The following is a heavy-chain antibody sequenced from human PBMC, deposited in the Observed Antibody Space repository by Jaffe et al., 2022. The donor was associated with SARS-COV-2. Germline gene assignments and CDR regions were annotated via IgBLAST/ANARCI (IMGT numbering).Heavy chain of an antibody. J-gene: IGHJ4*02. Sequence: QVQLVESGGGVVQPGRSLRLSCAASGFTFSSYGMHWVRQAPGKGLEWVAVISYDGSNKYYADSVKGRFTISRDNSKNTLYLQMNSLRAEDTAVYYCAKFLMNSVYWGQGTLVTVSS. CDR1: GFTFSSYG. CDR3: AKFLMNSVY. D-gene: IGHD3-10*01. V-gene: IGHV3-30*18. CDR2: ISYDGSNK.